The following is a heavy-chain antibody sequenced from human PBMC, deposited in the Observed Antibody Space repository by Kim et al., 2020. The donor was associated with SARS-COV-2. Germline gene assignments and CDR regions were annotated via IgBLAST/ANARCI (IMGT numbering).Heavy chain of an antibody. CDR1: GFTFSDYY. CDR3: ARDWDIVATIDAFDI. J-gene: IGHJ3*02. CDR2: ISSSGSTI. Sequence: GGSLRLSCAASGFTFSDYYMSWIRQAPGKGLEWVSYISSSGSTIYYADSVKGRFTISRDNAKNSLYLQMNSLRAEDTAVYYCARDWDIVATIDAFDIWGQGTMVTVSS. V-gene: IGHV3-11*01. D-gene: IGHD5-12*01.